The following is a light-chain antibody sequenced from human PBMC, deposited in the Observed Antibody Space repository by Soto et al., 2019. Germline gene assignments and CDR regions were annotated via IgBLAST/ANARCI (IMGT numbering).Light chain of an antibody. CDR3: QQLTDWPPQWT. CDR1: QSIISY. CDR2: DAS. J-gene: IGKJ1*01. V-gene: IGKV3-11*01. Sequence: EVVLTQSPDTLSLPPGERATLSCRASQSIISYLSWYQQKPCHAPRLLIYDASSRATGIPARFSGSGSGTDFTLTISSLEPEDFAVYYCQQLTDWPPQWTFGQGTKVDIK.